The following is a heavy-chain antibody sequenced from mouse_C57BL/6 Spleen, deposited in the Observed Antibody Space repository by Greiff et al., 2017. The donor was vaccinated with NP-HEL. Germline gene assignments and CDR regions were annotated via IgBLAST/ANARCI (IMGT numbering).Heavy chain of an antibody. CDR3: ASSITTVVPYYFDY. D-gene: IGHD1-1*01. CDR1: GFTFSSYA. Sequence: EVQRVESGGGLVKPGGSLKLSCAASGFTFSSYAMSWVRQTPEKRLEWVATISDGGSYTYYPDNVKGRFTISRDNAKNNLYLQMSHLKSEDTAMYYCASSITTVVPYYFDYWGQGTTLTVSS. J-gene: IGHJ2*01. V-gene: IGHV5-4*01. CDR2: ISDGGSYT.